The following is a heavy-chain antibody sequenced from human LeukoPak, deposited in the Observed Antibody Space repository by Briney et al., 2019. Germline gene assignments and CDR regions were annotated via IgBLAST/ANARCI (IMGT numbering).Heavy chain of an antibody. CDR1: GFTFSSYW. CDR2: INQDGSQK. Sequence: GGSLRLSCAVSGFTFSSYWMSWFRQAPGKGLEWAANINQDGSQKFSVDSVKGRFTISRDNAKNSLSLQMNSLRVEDTAVYYCASHSPEGGLTDYYYYGMDVWGQGTTVTVSS. V-gene: IGHV3-7*03. D-gene: IGHD2-21*02. J-gene: IGHJ6*02. CDR3: ASHSPEGGLTDYYYYGMDV.